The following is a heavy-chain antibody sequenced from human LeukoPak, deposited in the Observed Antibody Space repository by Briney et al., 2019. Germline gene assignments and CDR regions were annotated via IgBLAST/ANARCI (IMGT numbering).Heavy chain of an antibody. CDR1: GYSFTSYW. CDR3: ARTSLYGGTISDNWFDP. CDR2: IYPGDSDT. V-gene: IGHV5-51*01. Sequence: GESLKISCKGSGYSFTSYWIGWVRQMPGKGLEWMGIIYPGDSDTGYSPSFQGQVTISADKSISTAYLQWSSLKASDTAMYYCARTSLYGGTISDNWFDPWGQGTLVTVFS. J-gene: IGHJ5*02. D-gene: IGHD1-7*01.